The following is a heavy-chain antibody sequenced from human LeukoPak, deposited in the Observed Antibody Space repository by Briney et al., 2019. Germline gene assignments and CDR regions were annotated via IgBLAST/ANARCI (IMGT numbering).Heavy chain of an antibody. Sequence: PGGSLRLSCAASGFTFSSYWMHWVRQAPGKGLEWVSSITTRSSYIFYADSVKGRFTISRDNAKDSLYLQMNSLRAGDTAVYYCARELDCSSTSCFTGMDVWGQGTTVTVSS. CDR2: ITTRSSYI. CDR3: ARELDCSSTSCFTGMDV. D-gene: IGHD2-2*02. CDR1: GFTFSSYW. V-gene: IGHV3-21*01. J-gene: IGHJ6*02.